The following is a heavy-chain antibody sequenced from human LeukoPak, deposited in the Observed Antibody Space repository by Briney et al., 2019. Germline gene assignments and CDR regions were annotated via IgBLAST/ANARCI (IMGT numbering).Heavy chain of an antibody. CDR2: ISGSGGST. V-gene: IGHV3-23*01. Sequence: GGSLRLSCAASGFIFSSFGMSWVRQAPGKRLEWVSAISGSGGSTYYADSVKGRFTISRDNSKNTLYLQMNSLRAEDTAVYYCASLGYSGYGLKGDYWGQGTLVTVSS. D-gene: IGHD5-12*01. CDR3: ASLGYSGYGLKGDY. J-gene: IGHJ4*02. CDR1: GFIFSSFG.